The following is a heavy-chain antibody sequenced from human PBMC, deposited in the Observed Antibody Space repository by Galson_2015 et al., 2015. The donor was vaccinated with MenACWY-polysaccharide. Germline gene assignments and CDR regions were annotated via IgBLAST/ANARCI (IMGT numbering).Heavy chain of an antibody. CDR1: GFTVSSDY. D-gene: IGHD6-13*01. J-gene: IGHJ4*02. V-gene: IGHV3-66*02. CDR2: IYSGGTT. Sequence: SLRLSCAASGFTVSSDYMSWVHQAPGKGLEWVSVIYSGGTTFYIDSVKGRFTISRDNSKNTLYLQMNSLRTDDTAVYYCARASHKGAAGLFDYWGQGTPVTVSS. CDR3: ARASHKGAAGLFDY.